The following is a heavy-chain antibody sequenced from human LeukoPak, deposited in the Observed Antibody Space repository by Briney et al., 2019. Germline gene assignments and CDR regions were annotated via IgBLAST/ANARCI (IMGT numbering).Heavy chain of an antibody. CDR2: ISSNSSYI. CDR1: GFTFSSYS. D-gene: IGHD3-3*01. CDR3: ARDGGYDFWSGYYTGFFDP. V-gene: IGHV3-21*01. Sequence: GGSLRLSCAASGFTFSSYSMNWVRQAPGKGLEWVSSISSNSSYIYYADSVKGRFTISRDNAKNSLYLQMNSLRAEDTAVYYCARDGGYDFWSGYYTGFFDPWGQGTLVTVSS. J-gene: IGHJ5*02.